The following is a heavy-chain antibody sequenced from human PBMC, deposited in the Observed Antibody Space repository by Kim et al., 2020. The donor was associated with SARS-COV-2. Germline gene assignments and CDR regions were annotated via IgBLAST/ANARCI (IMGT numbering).Heavy chain of an antibody. CDR2: GGSR. J-gene: IGHJ6*02. Sequence: GGSRYYADSGKGRFPISRDTSQNTLYLQRNGLRAEDTAVYYCAREVYGMDVWGQGTTVTVSS. V-gene: IGHV3-66*01. CDR3: AREVYGMDV.